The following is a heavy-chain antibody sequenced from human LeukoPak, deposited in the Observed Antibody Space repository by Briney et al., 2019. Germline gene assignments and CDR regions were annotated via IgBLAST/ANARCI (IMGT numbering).Heavy chain of an antibody. V-gene: IGHV1-8*02. CDR1: GGTFSSYA. CDR2: MNPDSGNT. D-gene: IGHD6-6*01. CDR3: ARGHRPRCY. Sequence: GASVKVSCKASGGTFSSYAISWVRQATGQGLEWMGWMNPDSGNTGYAQKFQGRVTMTTNTTISTVYMELNSLRAEDTAVYYCARGHRPRCYWGQGTLVTVSS. J-gene: IGHJ4*02.